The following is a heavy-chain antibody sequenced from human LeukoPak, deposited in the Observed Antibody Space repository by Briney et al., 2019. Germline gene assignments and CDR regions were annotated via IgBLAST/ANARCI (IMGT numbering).Heavy chain of an antibody. CDR2: NYVDGST. CDR3: PRITAYDDS. V-gene: IGHV3-53*01. CDR1: GFTFSSYA. J-gene: IGHJ5*01. Sequence: GGSLRLSCAASGFTFSSYAMSWVRQAPGKGLEWVSGNYVDGSTYYADSVKGRFTISRDNSRNTLYLQMNSLRAEDTAVYYCPRITAYDDSWGQGTLVTVSS. D-gene: IGHD1-20*01.